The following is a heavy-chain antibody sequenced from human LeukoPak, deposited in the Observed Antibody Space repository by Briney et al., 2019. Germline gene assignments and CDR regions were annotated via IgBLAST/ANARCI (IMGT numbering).Heavy chain of an antibody. Sequence: PSETLSLTCTVSGGSISSGSYYWSWIRQPAGKGLEWIGRIYTSGSTNYNPSLKSRVTISVDTSKNQFSLKLSSVTAADTAVYYCARGYNRWFDPWGQGPLVTVSS. V-gene: IGHV4-61*02. CDR1: GGSISSGSYY. CDR3: ARGYNRWFDP. CDR2: IYTSGST. D-gene: IGHD1-14*01. J-gene: IGHJ5*02.